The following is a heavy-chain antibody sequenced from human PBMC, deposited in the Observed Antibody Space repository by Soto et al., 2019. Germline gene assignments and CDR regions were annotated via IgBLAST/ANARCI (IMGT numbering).Heavy chain of an antibody. Sequence: QVHQVQSGAEVKKPGSSVKVSCKYSGGTFRTESINWVRQAPGQGLEWMGGILPFFGTADYAPRLQGRVTITADGATTTAYMELSSLTSQDTAGYLCARGQEYGGNSDDFDVWGQGTMVTVSS. J-gene: IGHJ3*01. V-gene: IGHV1-69*13. D-gene: IGHD2-21*01. CDR1: GGTFRTES. CDR2: ILPFFGTA. CDR3: ARGQEYGGNSDDFDV.